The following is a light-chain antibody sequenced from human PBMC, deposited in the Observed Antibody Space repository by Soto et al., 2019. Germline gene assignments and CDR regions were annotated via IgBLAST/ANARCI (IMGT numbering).Light chain of an antibody. CDR2: EDN. CDR1: SGSIASNY. Sequence: NFMLTQPHSVSESPGQTVTISCTRSSGSIASNYVQWYQQRPGSAPTTVIYEDNQRPSGVPDRFSGSIDSSSNSASLTISGLKTEDEADYYCQSYDSSPVFGGGTKLTVL. CDR3: QSYDSSPV. J-gene: IGLJ2*01. V-gene: IGLV6-57*04.